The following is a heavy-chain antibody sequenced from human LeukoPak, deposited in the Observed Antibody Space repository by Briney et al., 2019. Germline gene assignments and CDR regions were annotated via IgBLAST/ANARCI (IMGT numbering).Heavy chain of an antibody. CDR3: ARGRIVVVPAAIRYYYGMDV. V-gene: IGHV4-34*01. CDR1: GGSFSGYY. J-gene: IGHJ6*02. Sequence: SESLPLTCAVYGGSFSGYYWSWIRQPPGKGLEWIGEINHSGSTNYNPSLKSRVTISVDTSKNQFSLKLSSVTAADTAVYYCARGRIVVVPAAIRYYYGMDVWGQGTTVTVSS. D-gene: IGHD2-2*01. CDR2: INHSGST.